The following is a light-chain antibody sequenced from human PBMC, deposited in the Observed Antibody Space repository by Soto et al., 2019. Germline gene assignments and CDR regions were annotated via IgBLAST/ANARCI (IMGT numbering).Light chain of an antibody. Sequence: QSVLTQSPSASASLGASVKLTCTLSSGHRNYAIAWHQQQSEKGPRYLMKLNSDGSHSKGDGIPDRFSGSSSGAERYRTISSLQSEDEADYYCQTWGSGIVVFGGGTKVTVL. CDR2: LNSDGSH. V-gene: IGLV4-69*01. CDR1: SGHRNYA. J-gene: IGLJ2*01. CDR3: QTWGSGIVV.